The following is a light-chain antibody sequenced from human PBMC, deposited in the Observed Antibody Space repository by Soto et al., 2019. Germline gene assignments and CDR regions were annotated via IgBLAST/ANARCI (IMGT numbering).Light chain of an antibody. J-gene: IGLJ2*01. CDR3: STYTSSRTR. CDR1: SSDIGGYIY. V-gene: IGLV2-14*03. Sequence: QSALTQPASVSGSPGQSITISCTGTSSDIGGYIYVSWYQHHPGKAPKLLIYDVSNRPSGVSNRFSGSKSGNTASLTISGLQVEEEADYFCSTYTSSRTRFGGGTKLTVL. CDR2: DVS.